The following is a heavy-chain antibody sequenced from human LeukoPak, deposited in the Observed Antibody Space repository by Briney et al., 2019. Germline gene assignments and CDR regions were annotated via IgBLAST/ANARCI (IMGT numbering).Heavy chain of an antibody. Sequence: KPSETLSLTCIVSSGSINDYYWSWLRQPPGKGLEWMGYIYYSGSTNYNPSLKSRVTISVDTSKNQFSLKLSSVTAADTAVYYCARADSDYYDSSGYHDALNTGGQGTRVTVS. CDR3: ARADSDYYDSSGYHDALNT. CDR2: IYYSGST. V-gene: IGHV4-59*08. J-gene: IGHJ3*02. D-gene: IGHD3-22*01. CDR1: SGSINDYY.